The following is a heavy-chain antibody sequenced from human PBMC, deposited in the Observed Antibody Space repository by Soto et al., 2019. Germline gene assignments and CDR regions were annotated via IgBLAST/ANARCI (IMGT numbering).Heavy chain of an antibody. Sequence: QVQLVASGGGVVQQGRSLTLSCEASGFTFRRHAIHWVRQAPGKGLEWVAVISRDGSNEYYEDSVKGRFTISRDNSKNTLFLQLNSLRLEDTAVYYCARSRNGGVADSFDYWGQGTLVTVSS. CDR1: GFTFRRHA. V-gene: IGHV3-30-3*01. D-gene: IGHD3-10*01. CDR2: ISRDGSNE. J-gene: IGHJ4*02. CDR3: ARSRNGGVADSFDY.